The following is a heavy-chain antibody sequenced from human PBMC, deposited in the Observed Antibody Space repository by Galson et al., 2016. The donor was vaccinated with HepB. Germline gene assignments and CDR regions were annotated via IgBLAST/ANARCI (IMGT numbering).Heavy chain of an antibody. V-gene: IGHV3-48*02. J-gene: IGHJ3*02. CDR3: ARGDHYSSSLRFEI. Sequence: SLRLSCAASGFTFSSYNMNWVRQAPGKGLEWISYISSSSRTINYADSVKGRLTISRDNAKNSLYLQMNSLRDEDTAVYYCARGDHYSSSLRFEIWGQGTMVTVSS. CDR1: GFTFSSYN. CDR2: ISSSSRTI. D-gene: IGHD6-13*01.